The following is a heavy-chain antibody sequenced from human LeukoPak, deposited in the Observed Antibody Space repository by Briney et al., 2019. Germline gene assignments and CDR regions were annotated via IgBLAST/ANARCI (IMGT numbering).Heavy chain of an antibody. CDR2: ISGSGGST. Sequence: GGSLRLSCAASGFTFNSYAMTWVRQAPGKGLEWVSAISGSGGSTYYADSVKGRFTIPRDNSKNTLYLQMNSLRAEDTAVYYCAKEGAWGIAVAGTWGYYFDYWGQGTLVTVSS. CDR3: AKEGAWGIAVAGTWGYYFDY. V-gene: IGHV3-23*01. CDR1: GFTFNSYA. J-gene: IGHJ4*02. D-gene: IGHD6-19*01.